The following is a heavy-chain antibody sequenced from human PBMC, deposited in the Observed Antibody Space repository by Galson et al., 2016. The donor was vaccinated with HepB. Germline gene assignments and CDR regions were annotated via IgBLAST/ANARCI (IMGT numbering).Heavy chain of an antibody. CDR3: ARDMSSGWYWVYFDY. CDR2: ISSSGSTI. J-gene: IGHJ4*02. V-gene: IGHV3-11*04. CDR1: GFTVSSKY. D-gene: IGHD6-19*01. Sequence: SLRLSCAASGFTVSSKYMSWVRQAPGKGLEWVSYISSSGSTIKDADSVKGRFTISRDNAKNSLYLQMNSLRAEDTAVYYCARDMSSGWYWVYFDYWGQETLVTVSS.